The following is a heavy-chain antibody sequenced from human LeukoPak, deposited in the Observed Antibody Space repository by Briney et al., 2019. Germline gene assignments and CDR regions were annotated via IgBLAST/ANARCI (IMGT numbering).Heavy chain of an antibody. J-gene: IGHJ6*02. Sequence: GGSLRLSCAASGFTFSSYSMNWVRQAPGKGLEWVAVISYDGSNKYYADSVKGRFTISRDNSKNTLYLQMNSLRAEDTAVYYCAKGVVDCSSTSCYIPIYYYYGMDVWGQGTTVTVSS. D-gene: IGHD2-2*02. CDR1: GFTFSSYS. V-gene: IGHV3-30*18. CDR3: AKGVVDCSSTSCYIPIYYYYGMDV. CDR2: ISYDGSNK.